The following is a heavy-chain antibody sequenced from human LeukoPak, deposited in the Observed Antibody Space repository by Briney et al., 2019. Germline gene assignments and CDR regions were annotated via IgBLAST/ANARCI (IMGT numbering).Heavy chain of an antibody. V-gene: IGHV1-8*03. CDR2: MNPNSGNT. CDR1: GYTLTEFS. J-gene: IGHJ6*03. CDR3: ARAPRWEGSYYYMDV. D-gene: IGHD1-26*01. Sequence: ASVKVSCKVSGYTLTEFSMHWVRQATGQGLEWMGWMNPNSGNTGYAQKFQGRVTITRNTSISTAYMELSSLRSEDTAVYYCARAPRWEGSYYYMDVWGKGTTVTVSS.